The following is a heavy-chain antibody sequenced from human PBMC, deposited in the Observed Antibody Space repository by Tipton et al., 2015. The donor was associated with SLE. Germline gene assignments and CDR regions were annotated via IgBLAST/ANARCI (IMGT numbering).Heavy chain of an antibody. CDR1: RGSISSNSHY. CDR3: VRQPPGGGPGYQYDMDV. J-gene: IGHJ6*02. V-gene: IGHV4-39*07. D-gene: IGHD1-14*01. CDR2: VYYSGTA. Sequence: TLSLTCTVFRGSISSNSHYWAWLRQPPGKGLEWIGSVYYSGTAYYTPSLKSRATISIDMSRNQFSLRLNFVTAADTAVYYRVRQPPGGGPGYQYDMDVWGQGTAVTVSS.